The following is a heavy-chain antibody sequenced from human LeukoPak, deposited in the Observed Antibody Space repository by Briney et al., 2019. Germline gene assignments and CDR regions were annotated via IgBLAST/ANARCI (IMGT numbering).Heavy chain of an antibody. D-gene: IGHD3-22*01. J-gene: IGHJ4*02. V-gene: IGHV3-21*01. Sequence: PGRSLRLSCAASGFIIRNYGMHWVRQAPGKGLEWVSSISSSSSYIYYADSVKGRFTISRDNAKNSLYLQMNSLRAEDTAVYYCARDPRRGYYYDSSGYDWGQGTLVTVSS. CDR3: ARDPRRGYYYDSSGYD. CDR1: GFIIRNYG. CDR2: ISSSSSYI.